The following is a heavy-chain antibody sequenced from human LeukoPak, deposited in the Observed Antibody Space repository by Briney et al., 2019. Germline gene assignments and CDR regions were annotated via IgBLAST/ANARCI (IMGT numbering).Heavy chain of an antibody. CDR3: ARGGATTSNFDY. CDR2: IYYSGST. Sequence: SETLSLTCTVSGGSISSSSYYWGWIRQPPGKGLEWIGSIYYSGSTYYNPSLKSRVTISVDTSKNQFSLKLGSVTAAGTAVYYCARGGATTSNFDYWGQGTLVTVSS. J-gene: IGHJ4*02. CDR1: GGSISSSSYY. D-gene: IGHD5-12*01. V-gene: IGHV4-39*01.